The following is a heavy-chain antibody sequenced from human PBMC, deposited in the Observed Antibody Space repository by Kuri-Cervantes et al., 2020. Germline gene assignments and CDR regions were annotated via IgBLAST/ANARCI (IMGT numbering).Heavy chain of an antibody. CDR3: PGASYSGYDFLRPQQPYDY. CDR1: RSTFTSYY. V-gene: IGHV1-46*01. J-gene: IGHJ4*02. D-gene: IGHD5-12*01. CDR2: INPSGGST. Sequence: VSLMASRSTFTSYYMHWVRQAPGQGLEWMGLINPSGGSTSYAQKFQGRLTMTRDTSTSTVYMELSSLRSEDTAVYYCPGASYSGYDFLRPQQPYDYWGQGPLVTVSS.